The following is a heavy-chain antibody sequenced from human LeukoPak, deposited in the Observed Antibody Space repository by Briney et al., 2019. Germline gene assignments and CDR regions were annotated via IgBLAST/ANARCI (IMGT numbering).Heavy chain of an antibody. J-gene: IGHJ6*03. D-gene: IGHD2-15*01. Sequence: PSETLSLACTVSGGSISSYYWSWIRQPPGKGLEWIGYIYYSGSTNYNPSLKSRVTISVDTSKNQFSLKLSSVTAADTAVYYCARSVEGYCSGGSCYSYYYYMDVWGKGTTVTVSS. CDR1: GGSISSYY. CDR2: IYYSGST. CDR3: ARSVEGYCSGGSCYSYYYYMDV. V-gene: IGHV4-59*01.